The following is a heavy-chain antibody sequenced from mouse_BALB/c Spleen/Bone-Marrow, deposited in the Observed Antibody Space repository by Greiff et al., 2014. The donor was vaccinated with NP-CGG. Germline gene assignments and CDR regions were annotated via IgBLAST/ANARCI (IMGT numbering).Heavy chain of an antibody. J-gene: IGHJ2*01. Sequence: EVQLVASGGGLVQPGGSMKLSCVAPGFTFSNSWMHWVRQSPEQGLEWVAEIRLKSNNYATHSAESVKGRFTISRDDSKSSVYLQMNNLRAEDTGIYYCTRGWADYWGQGTTLTVSS. CDR3: TRGWADY. CDR2: IRLKSNNYAT. V-gene: IGHV6-6*02. CDR1: GFTFSNSW. D-gene: IGHD3-3*01.